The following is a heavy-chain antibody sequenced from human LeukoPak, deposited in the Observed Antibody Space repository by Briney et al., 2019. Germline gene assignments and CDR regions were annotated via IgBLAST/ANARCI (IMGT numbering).Heavy chain of an antibody. CDR1: GYSFTSYW. D-gene: IGHD4-23*01. J-gene: IGHJ6*02. V-gene: IGHV5-51*01. CDR2: IHPGDSDT. Sequence: GESLKISCKGSGYSFTSYWIGWVRQMPGKGLEWMGIIHPGDSDTRYSPSFQGQVTISADKSISTAYLQWSSLKASDTAMYYCARREDYGGTTPRDYYYYGMDVWGQGTTVTVSS. CDR3: ARREDYGGTTPRDYYYYGMDV.